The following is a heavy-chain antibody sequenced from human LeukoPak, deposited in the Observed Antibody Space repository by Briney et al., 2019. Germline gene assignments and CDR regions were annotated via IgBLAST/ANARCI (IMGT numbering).Heavy chain of an antibody. D-gene: IGHD3-22*01. V-gene: IGHV1-46*01. J-gene: IGHJ4*02. CDR1: GDTFTNYW. CDR3: ARGVYYYHSGGYYDFDY. CDR2: INAGGGAT. Sequence: GASVKVSCKTSGDTFTNYWVHWVRQAPGQGLQWMGFINAGGGATTYAQNFQGRVTMTRDTSSGTVYLDLSSLRSEDTAVYYCARGVYYYHSGGYYDFDYWGQGTLVTVSS.